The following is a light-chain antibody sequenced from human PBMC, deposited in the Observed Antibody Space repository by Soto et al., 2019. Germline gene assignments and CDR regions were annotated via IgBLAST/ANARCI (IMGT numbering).Light chain of an antibody. CDR3: QQSYSTPIT. Sequence: DIQMTQSPSSLSAYVGDRVTITCRASQSISSYLNWYQQKPGKAPKLLIYAASSFQSGVPSRFSGSGSGTDFTLTISSLQPEDFATYYCQQSYSTPITFGQGTRLEIK. CDR2: AAS. CDR1: QSISSY. J-gene: IGKJ5*01. V-gene: IGKV1-39*01.